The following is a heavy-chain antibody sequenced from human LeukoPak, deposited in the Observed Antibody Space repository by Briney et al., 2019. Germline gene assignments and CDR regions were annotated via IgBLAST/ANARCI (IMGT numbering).Heavy chain of an antibody. J-gene: IGHJ4*02. Sequence: RASVKVSCKASGYTFTSCGISWVRRAPGQGLEWMGWISAYNGNTNYAQKLQGRVTMTTDTSTSTAYMELRSLRSDDTAVYYCARDHPYYYDSSGYYYPIDYWGQGTLVTVSS. CDR2: ISAYNGNT. D-gene: IGHD3-22*01. V-gene: IGHV1-18*01. CDR1: GYTFTSCG. CDR3: ARDHPYYYDSSGYYYPIDY.